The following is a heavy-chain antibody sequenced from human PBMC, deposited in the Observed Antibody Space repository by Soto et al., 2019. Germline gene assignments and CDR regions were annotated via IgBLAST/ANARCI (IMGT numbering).Heavy chain of an antibody. CDR2: ISSSSSYI. J-gene: IGHJ4*02. D-gene: IGHD6-19*01. V-gene: IGHV3-21*01. CDR1: GFTFSSYS. Sequence: PGGSLRLSCAASGFTFSSYSMNWVRQAPGKGLEWVSSISSSSSYIYYADSVKGRFTISRDNAKNSLYLQMNSLRAEDTAVYYCASGIPADRIAVAGPDYWGQGPWSPSPQ. CDR3: ASGIPADRIAVAGPDY.